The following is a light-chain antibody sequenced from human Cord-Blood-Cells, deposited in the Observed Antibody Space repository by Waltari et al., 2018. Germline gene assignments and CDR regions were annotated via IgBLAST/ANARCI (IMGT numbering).Light chain of an antibody. J-gene: IGLJ3*02. CDR1: RGFSVGDLW. V-gene: IGLV5-52*01. Sequence: QPVLTPPSSHSASSVASVRLPCMLSRGFSVGDLWRRGYQQKPGNRPRYRLYYHPDSNKGQGSGVPSRFSGSNDASANAGILRISGLQPEDEADYYCGTWHSNSKTRVFGGGTKLTVL. CDR3: GTWHSNSKTRV. CDR2: YHPDSNK.